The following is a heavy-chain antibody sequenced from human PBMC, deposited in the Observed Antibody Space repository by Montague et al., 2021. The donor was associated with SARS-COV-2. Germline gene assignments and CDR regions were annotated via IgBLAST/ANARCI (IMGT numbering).Heavy chain of an antibody. CDR1: GFTVSSSY. Sequence: SLRLSCAASGFTVSSSYMNWVRQAPGKGLEWVSVIYRGGSTYYADSVKGRFTISRDNTNNTPYLQMNSLRAEDTAVYYCARDAEGIAARRSDAFDIWGQGTRVPVS. J-gene: IGHJ3*02. V-gene: IGHV3-53*01. CDR3: ARDAEGIAARRSDAFDI. D-gene: IGHD6-6*01. CDR2: IYRGGST.